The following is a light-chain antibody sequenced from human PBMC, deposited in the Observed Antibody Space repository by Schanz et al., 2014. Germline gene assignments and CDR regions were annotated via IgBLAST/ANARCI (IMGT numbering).Light chain of an antibody. V-gene: IGKV3-20*01. CDR2: GAS. Sequence: EIVLTQSPGTLSLSPGERVTLSCRTSQSVRNNYLAWYQQKPGQAPRLLIYGASSRATGIPDRFSGSGSGTDFTLTISRLEPEDFAVYYCQHSDTFGPGTKVDI. CDR1: QSVRNNY. J-gene: IGKJ3*01. CDR3: QHSDT.